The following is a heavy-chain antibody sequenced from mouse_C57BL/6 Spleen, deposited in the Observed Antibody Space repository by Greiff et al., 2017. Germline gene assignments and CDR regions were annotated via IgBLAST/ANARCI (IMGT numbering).Heavy chain of an antibody. CDR3: ARDDSSFAY. V-gene: IGHV1-52*01. CDR2: IDPSDSET. D-gene: IGHD2-4*01. Sequence: QVQLKEPGAELVRPGPSVKLSCKASGYTFTSYWMHWVKQRPIQGLEWIGNIDPSDSETHYNQKFKDKATLTVDKSSSTAYMQLSSLTSEDSAVYYCARDDSSFAYWGQGTLVTVSA. J-gene: IGHJ3*01. CDR1: GYTFTSYW.